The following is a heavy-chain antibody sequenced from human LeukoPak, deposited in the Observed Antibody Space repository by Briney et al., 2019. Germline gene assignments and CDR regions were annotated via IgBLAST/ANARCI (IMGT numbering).Heavy chain of an antibody. CDR2: ISAYNGNT. D-gene: IGHD3-10*01. Sequence: GASVKVSCKASGYTFTIYGISWVRQAPGQGLEWMGWISAYNGNTNYAQKLQGRVTMTTDTSTSTAYMELRSLRSDDTAVYYCARDAGVRGVIKLHPASFDYWGQGTLVTVSS. V-gene: IGHV1-18*01. J-gene: IGHJ4*02. CDR3: ARDAGVRGVIKLHPASFDY. CDR1: GYTFTIYG.